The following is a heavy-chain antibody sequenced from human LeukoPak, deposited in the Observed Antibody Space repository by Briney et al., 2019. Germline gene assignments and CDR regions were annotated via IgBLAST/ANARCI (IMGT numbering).Heavy chain of an antibody. CDR2: ISSSSSYI. V-gene: IGHV3-21*01. D-gene: IGHD3-22*01. J-gene: IGHJ4*02. Sequence: PGGSLRLSCAASGFTFSSYSMNWVRQAPGKGLEWVSSISSSSSYIYYADSVKGRFTISRDNAKNSLYLQRNSLVSEDTAVYYCARDYTMIRYYFDYWGQGTLVTVSS. CDR3: ARDYTMIRYYFDY. CDR1: GFTFSSYS.